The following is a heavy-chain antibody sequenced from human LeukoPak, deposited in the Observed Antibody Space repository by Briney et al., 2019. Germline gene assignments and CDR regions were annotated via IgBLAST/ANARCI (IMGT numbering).Heavy chain of an antibody. CDR1: GFTFRSYS. D-gene: IGHD6-13*01. Sequence: GRSLRLSCAASGFTFRSYSMNWVRQAPGKGLEWVYSISSNSSYLYYADSVKGRFTIPRDNAKNSLYLQMNSLRAENTAVYYCARDPTGDSSSWYRWYFDLWGRGTLVTVSS. CDR2: ISSNSSYL. J-gene: IGHJ2*01. V-gene: IGHV3-21*01. CDR3: ARDPTGDSSSWYRWYFDL.